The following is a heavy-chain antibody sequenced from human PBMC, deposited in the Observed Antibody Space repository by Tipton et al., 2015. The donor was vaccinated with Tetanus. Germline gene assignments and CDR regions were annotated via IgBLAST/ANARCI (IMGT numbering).Heavy chain of an antibody. CDR1: GYNFNLYW. J-gene: IGHJ2*01. V-gene: IGHV5-51*01. CDR2: IYPDDSDT. CDR3: ARRRSAVLSGGSRWCFDL. Sequence: QLVQSGTEVKKPGESLKISCQVSGYNFNLYWIAWVRQLPGKGLEWMGLIYPDDSDTRYSPPFQGQVTISADRSLRTAYLQWSSLKAWGPAMYYCARRRSAVLSGGSRWCFDLWGRGTLFTVSS. D-gene: IGHD2-15*01.